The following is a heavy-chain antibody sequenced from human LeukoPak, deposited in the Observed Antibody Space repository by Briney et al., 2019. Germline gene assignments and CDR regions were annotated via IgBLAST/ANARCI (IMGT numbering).Heavy chain of an antibody. J-gene: IGHJ6*03. Sequence: RTSETLSLTCTVSGGSISSYYWSWIRLPPGKGLEWIGYIYYTGATYYNPSLKSRVTISVDTSKNQFSLKLSSVTAADTAVYYCARHMSYYDFWSGYYNYYYYYYMDVWGKGTTVTVSS. D-gene: IGHD3-3*01. CDR3: ARHMSYYDFWSGYYNYYYYYYMDV. CDR1: GGSISSYY. CDR2: IYYTGAT. V-gene: IGHV4-59*08.